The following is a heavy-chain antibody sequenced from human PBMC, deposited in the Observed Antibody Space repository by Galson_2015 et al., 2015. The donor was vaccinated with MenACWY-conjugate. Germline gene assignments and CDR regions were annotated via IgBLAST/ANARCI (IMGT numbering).Heavy chain of an antibody. CDR3: ARLGGNYRTTSHFDY. CDR2: INSDGRST. Sequence: SLRLSCAASGFTFSTYWMHWVRQAPGKGLAWVSRINSDGRSTSYADSVKGRFTISRDNAKNTLYLQMNSLRAEDTAAYYCARLGGNYRTTSHFDYWGQGTLVTVSS. V-gene: IGHV3-74*01. J-gene: IGHJ4*02. D-gene: IGHD1-26*01. CDR1: GFTFSTYW.